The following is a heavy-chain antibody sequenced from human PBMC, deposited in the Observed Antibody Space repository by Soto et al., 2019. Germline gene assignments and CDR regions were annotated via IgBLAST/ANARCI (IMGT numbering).Heavy chain of an antibody. CDR1: GFTFSDAW. V-gene: IGHV3-15*01. Sequence: DVQLVESGGGLVKPGGSLRLSCAASGFTFSDAWMTWVRQAPGKGLEWVGRIKSKTDGGTTDYAAPVKDRFTISRDDSQNTLYLQMISLKTDDTSVYYCTTAITMMRDRGQGTLVAVSS. CDR2: IKSKTDGGTT. CDR3: TTAITMMRD. D-gene: IGHD3-22*01. J-gene: IGHJ4*02.